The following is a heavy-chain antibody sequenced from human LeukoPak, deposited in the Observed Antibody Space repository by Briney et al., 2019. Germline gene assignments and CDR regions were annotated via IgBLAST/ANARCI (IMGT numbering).Heavy chain of an antibody. CDR2: INAGNGKT. V-gene: IGHV1-3*01. CDR3: ARARWTSTGTTYYLDY. CDR1: GYIFSDYA. D-gene: IGHD4-17*01. J-gene: IGHJ4*02. Sequence: ASVKVSCKASGYIFSDYAIHWVRQAPGQGLEWMGWINAGNGKTKYSQKFQDRVTITRDTSASTAYLELSGLRFEDTAVYFCARARWTSTGTTYYLDYWGQGTLVTVSS.